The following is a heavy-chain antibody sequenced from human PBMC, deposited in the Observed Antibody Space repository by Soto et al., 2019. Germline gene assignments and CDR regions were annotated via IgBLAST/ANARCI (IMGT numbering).Heavy chain of an antibody. V-gene: IGHV1-46*01. J-gene: IGHJ3*02. Sequence: GASVKVSCTASGYTFTSYYMHWVRQAPGQGLEWMGIINPSGGSTSYAQKFQGRVTMTRDTSTSTVYMELSSLRSEDTAVYYCARAFDIVVVVAGDAFDIWGQGTMVT. CDR3: ARAFDIVVVVAGDAFDI. D-gene: IGHD2-15*01. CDR2: INPSGGST. CDR1: GYTFTSYY.